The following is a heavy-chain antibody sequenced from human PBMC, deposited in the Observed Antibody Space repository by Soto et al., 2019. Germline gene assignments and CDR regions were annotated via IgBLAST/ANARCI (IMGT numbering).Heavy chain of an antibody. CDR2: ISSDGTTK. J-gene: IGHJ4*02. CDR3: ARAPTSRLDY. V-gene: IGHV3-30-3*01. Sequence: GGSLRLSCAASGFTFSSFAMHWVRQAPGKGLEWVAVISSDGTTKYYADSVEDRFTTSRDNFRSTLFLQMSSLRPEDTAVYYCARAPTSRLDYWGQGNLVTVSS. CDR1: GFTFSSFA.